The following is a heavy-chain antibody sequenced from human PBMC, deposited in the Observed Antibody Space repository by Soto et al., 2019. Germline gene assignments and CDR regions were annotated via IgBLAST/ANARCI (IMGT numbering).Heavy chain of an antibody. Sequence: EVQLLESGGGLVQPGGSLRLSCAASRFSFDDYAMTWVRQAAGKGLEWVSAISGSGDNTYYADSVKGRFTISRDNSKNTLYLQLNSLRAEDTALYYCAKGYYSGYDLAYFDYWGQGTLVTVSS. V-gene: IGHV3-23*01. CDR2: ISGSGDNT. CDR3: AKGYYSGYDLAYFDY. J-gene: IGHJ4*02. CDR1: RFSFDDYA. D-gene: IGHD5-12*01.